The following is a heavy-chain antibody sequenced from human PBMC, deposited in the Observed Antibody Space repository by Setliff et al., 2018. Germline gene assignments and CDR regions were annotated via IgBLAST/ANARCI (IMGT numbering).Heavy chain of an antibody. J-gene: IGHJ4*02. Sequence: TLSLTCTVSGGSISTTDYYWGWIRQPPGKGLEWIGCVYYSGNTYYNPSLKSRVTMFVDTSKNQFSLMLYSVTAADTAIYYCARYDSSGYSENYYFDYWGQGTLVTVSS. D-gene: IGHD3-22*01. CDR3: ARYDSSGYSENYYFDY. V-gene: IGHV4-39*07. CDR2: VYYSGNT. CDR1: GGSISTTDYY.